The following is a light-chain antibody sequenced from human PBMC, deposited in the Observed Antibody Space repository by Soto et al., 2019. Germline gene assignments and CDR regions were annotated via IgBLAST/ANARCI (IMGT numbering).Light chain of an antibody. Sequence: EIVMTQSPATLSVSPGERATLSCRASQSVSSNLAWYQQKPGQAPRILIYGASTRAPGIPARFSGSGSGTEFTLTISSLQSEDCAVYYCQQYNNWPQLTFGGGTKVEIK. J-gene: IGKJ4*01. CDR3: QQYNNWPQLT. CDR2: GAS. V-gene: IGKV3-15*01. CDR1: QSVSSN.